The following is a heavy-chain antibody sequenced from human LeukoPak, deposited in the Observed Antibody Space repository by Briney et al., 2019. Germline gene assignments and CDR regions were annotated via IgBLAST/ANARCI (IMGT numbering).Heavy chain of an antibody. CDR1: GFSLSTSGVG. CDR3: AHDSPGNYGFDY. D-gene: IGHD3-16*01. J-gene: IGHJ4*02. Sequence: SGPSLVKPPQTLTLTCTCSGFSLSTSGVGVAWIRQPPGKALEWLAIIYGNDNKRYSPSLKSRLTITKDTSENQVVLRMTSMDPVDTATYYCAHDSPGNYGFDYWGQGTLVTVSS. CDR2: IYGNDNK. V-gene: IGHV2-5*01.